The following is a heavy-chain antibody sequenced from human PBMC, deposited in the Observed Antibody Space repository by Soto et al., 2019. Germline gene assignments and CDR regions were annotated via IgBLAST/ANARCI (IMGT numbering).Heavy chain of an antibody. Sequence: QVQLVQSGAEVKKPGASVKVSCKASGYTFTSYGISWVRQAPGQGLEWMGWISAYNGNTNYAQKLQGRVTMTTDTSTSTAYMELRSLRSDDTAVYYCAGGVVVPAASSPLTYYYMDVWGNGTTVTVSS. CDR3: AGGVVVPAASSPLTYYYMDV. CDR1: GYTFTSYG. CDR2: ISAYNGNT. D-gene: IGHD2-2*01. J-gene: IGHJ6*03. V-gene: IGHV1-18*01.